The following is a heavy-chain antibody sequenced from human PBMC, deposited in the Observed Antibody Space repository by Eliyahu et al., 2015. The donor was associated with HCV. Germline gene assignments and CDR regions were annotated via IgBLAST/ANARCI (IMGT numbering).Heavy chain of an antibody. CDR1: GFTFRNYW. CDR2: INWDGGIT. CDR3: ARGSDS. V-gene: IGHV3-74*01. Sequence: EVQLVESGGGLVQPGGSLRLSCAASGFTFRNYWXYWVRQAPGXGLVWVSRINWDGGITGYADSVKGRFTVSRDNAKNTLDLQMNNLRVDDTAVYFCARGSDSWGQGTVVTVSS. J-gene: IGHJ4*02.